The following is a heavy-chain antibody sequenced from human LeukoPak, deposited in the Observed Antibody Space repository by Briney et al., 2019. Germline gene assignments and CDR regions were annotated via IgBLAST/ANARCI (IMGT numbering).Heavy chain of an antibody. J-gene: IGHJ6*03. D-gene: IGHD4-11*01. V-gene: IGHV4-39*07. CDR3: AGNSAAVTAHYYMDV. CDR2: IYHSGST. CDR1: GGSISSSSYY. Sequence: SETLSLTCTVSGGSISSSSYYWGWIRQPPGKGLEWIGSIYHSGSTYYNPSLKSRVTISVDTSKNQFSLKLSSVTAADTAVYYCAGNSAAVTAHYYMDVWGKGTTVTVSS.